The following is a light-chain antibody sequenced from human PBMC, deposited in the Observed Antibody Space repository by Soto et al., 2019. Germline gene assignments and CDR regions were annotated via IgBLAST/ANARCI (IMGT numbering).Light chain of an antibody. CDR2: LGS. Sequence: DIVMTQSPLSLPVIPGEPASISCRSSGDLQRSHGYSYLDWYLQKPGQSPQLLIYLGSNRASGVPESFGGSGSGTVFTLKISRVEVGDVGVYYGMQVLQTPYTFGRGTRREIK. CDR3: MQVLQTPYT. J-gene: IGKJ2*01. V-gene: IGKV2-28*01. CDR1: GDLQRSHGYSY.